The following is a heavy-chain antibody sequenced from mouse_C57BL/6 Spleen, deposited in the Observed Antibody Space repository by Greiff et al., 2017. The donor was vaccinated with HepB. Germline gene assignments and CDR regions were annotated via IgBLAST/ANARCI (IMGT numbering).Heavy chain of an antibody. D-gene: IGHD3-2*02. CDR3: ARGTQAYFDY. CDR2: INYDGSST. V-gene: IGHV5-16*01. J-gene: IGHJ2*01. Sequence: DVQLVESEGGLVQPGSSMKLSCTASGFTFSDYYMAWVRQVPEKGLEWVANINYDGSSTYYLDSLKSRFIISRDNAKNILYLQMSSLKSEDTATYYCARGTQAYFDYWGQGTTLTVSS. CDR1: GFTFSDYY.